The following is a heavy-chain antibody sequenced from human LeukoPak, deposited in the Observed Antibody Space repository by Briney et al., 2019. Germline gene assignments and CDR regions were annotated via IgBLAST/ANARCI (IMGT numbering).Heavy chain of an antibody. CDR3: ARTTALAAAGTNEVDY. V-gene: IGHV4-39*07. CDR2: IYYSGST. Sequence: SETLSLTCTVSGGSISSSSYYWGWIRQPPGKGLEWIGSIYYSGSTYYNPSLKSRVTISVDTSKNQFSLKLSSVTAADTAVYYCARTTALAAAGTNEVDYWGQGTLVTVSS. CDR1: GGSISSSSYY. J-gene: IGHJ4*02. D-gene: IGHD6-13*01.